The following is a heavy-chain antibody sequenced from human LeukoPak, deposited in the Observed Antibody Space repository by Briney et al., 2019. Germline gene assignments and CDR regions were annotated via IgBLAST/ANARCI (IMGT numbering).Heavy chain of an antibody. J-gene: IGHJ4*02. Sequence: GGSLRLSCAASGFTFSTYWMHWVRQAPGKGLVWVARIKGDGSSTIYADSVKGRFTISRDNFKNTLYLQTSSLRAEDTAVYYCARASTTVPNLLDHWGRGTLVTVSS. CDR3: ARASTTVPNLLDH. CDR1: GFTFSTYW. V-gene: IGHV3-74*01. D-gene: IGHD4-17*01. CDR2: IKGDGSST.